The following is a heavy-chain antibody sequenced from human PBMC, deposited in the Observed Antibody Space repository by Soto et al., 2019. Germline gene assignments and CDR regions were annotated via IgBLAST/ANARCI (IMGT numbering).Heavy chain of an antibody. Sequence: QVQLVQSGAEVKKPGSSVKVSCKASGGTFSSYTISWVRQAPGQGLEWMGRIIPISGIANHAQKFQGRVTLTADKSPGLAYMELSSLRSENPAVYYCANPPRYWGQGTLVTVSS. V-gene: IGHV1-69*02. CDR3: ANPPRY. J-gene: IGHJ4*02. CDR2: IIPISGIA. CDR1: GGTFSSYT.